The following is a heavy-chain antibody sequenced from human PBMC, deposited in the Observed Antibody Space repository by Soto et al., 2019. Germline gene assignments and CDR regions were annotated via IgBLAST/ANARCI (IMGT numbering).Heavy chain of an antibody. D-gene: IGHD2-15*01. V-gene: IGHV4-31*03. CDR1: GGSISSGGYY. Sequence: QVQLQESGPGLVKPSQTLSLTCTVSGGSISSGGYYWSWIRQHPGKGLEWIGYIYYSGSTYYNPSLNSRVTISVATSKTQFSLKLSSVTAADTAVYYCARGDVVVVAATFDYWGQGTLVTVSS. CDR3: ARGDVVVVAATFDY. CDR2: IYYSGST. J-gene: IGHJ4*02.